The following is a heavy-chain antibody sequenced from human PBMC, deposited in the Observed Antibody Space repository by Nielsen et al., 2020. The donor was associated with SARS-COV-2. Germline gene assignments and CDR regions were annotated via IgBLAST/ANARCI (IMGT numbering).Heavy chain of an antibody. J-gene: IGHJ6*02. CDR2: IYYSGST. CDR3: ARDRRDLVPDYYLDQSFYGLDV. Sequence: SETLSLTCTVSVGSISSYYWSWIRQPPGKGLEWIGYIYYSGSTSYNPSLKSRVTISLDTTKNQFSLKVTSVTAADTAVYYCARDRRDLVPDYYLDQSFYGLDVWGQGTTVTVSS. D-gene: IGHD3-9*01. V-gene: IGHV4-59*01. CDR1: VGSISSYY.